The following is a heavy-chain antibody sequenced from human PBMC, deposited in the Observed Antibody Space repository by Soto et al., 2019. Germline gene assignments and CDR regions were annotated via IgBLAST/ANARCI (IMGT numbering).Heavy chain of an antibody. V-gene: IGHV4-59*01. CDR3: ATGNYGYYFDY. Sequence: QVQLQELGPGLVKPSETLSLTCTVSGASISSYYWSWIRQPPGKGLEWIANIYYSGSTDYNPSLKSRVTISVDTSKNQFSLKLSSVTAADTAVYYCATGNYGYYFDYWGQGTLVTVSS. J-gene: IGHJ4*02. CDR2: IYYSGST. CDR1: GASISSYY. D-gene: IGHD1-7*01.